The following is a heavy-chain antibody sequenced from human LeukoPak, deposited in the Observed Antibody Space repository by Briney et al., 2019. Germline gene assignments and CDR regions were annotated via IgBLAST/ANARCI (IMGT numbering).Heavy chain of an antibody. CDR1: GYTFTGYY. V-gene: IGHV1-2*02. D-gene: IGHD1-20*01. CDR3: ARDYFTFTSKSYNFFDP. Sequence: GASVKVSCKASGYTFTGYYMHWVRQAPGQGLEGMGWIEPNSGDTNYPEKFQGRITMTRDTSISTAYMELSRLTSDDTAVYFCARDYFTFTSKSYNFFDPWGQGTLVTVSS. CDR2: IEPNSGDT. J-gene: IGHJ5*02.